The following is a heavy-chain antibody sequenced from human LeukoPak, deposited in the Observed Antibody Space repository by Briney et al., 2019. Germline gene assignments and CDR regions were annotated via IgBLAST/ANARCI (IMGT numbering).Heavy chain of an antibody. CDR1: GYSINRGVY. Sequence: SETLSLTCDVSGYSINRGVYWGWIRRPPGKGLEWIASIYHSGSTYYNPSLKSRATISVDASENQFSLKVPSVTAADTAVYYCASRVTVAAAKNFDSWGQDTLVTVSS. V-gene: IGHV4-38-2*01. CDR2: IYHSGST. CDR3: ASRVTVAAAKNFDS. J-gene: IGHJ4*02. D-gene: IGHD2-15*01.